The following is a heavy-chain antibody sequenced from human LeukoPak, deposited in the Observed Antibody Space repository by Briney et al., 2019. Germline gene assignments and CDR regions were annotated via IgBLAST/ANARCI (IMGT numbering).Heavy chain of an antibody. D-gene: IGHD3-3*01. V-gene: IGHV4-38-2*02. CDR1: GYSLSRGYY. J-gene: IGHJ4*02. Sequence: SETLSLTCTVSGYSLSRGYYWGWIRQPPGKGLEWIGSIYHSGSTYYNPSLKSRVTISVDTSKNQFSLKLSSVTAADTAVYYCAREGFFIGHDYWGQGTLVTVSS. CDR2: IYHSGST. CDR3: AREGFFIGHDY.